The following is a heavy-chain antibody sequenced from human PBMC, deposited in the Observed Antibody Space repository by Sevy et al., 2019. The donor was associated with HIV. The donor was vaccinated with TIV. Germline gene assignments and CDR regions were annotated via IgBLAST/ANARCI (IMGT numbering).Heavy chain of an antibody. CDR3: AKGDRTFYGMDV. Sequence: GGLRLSCAASGFIFGTYAMSWVRQAPGKGLEWVSAISGSGGSTYYADSLKGRFTISRDNSKKKLYLQMNSLRAEDTAVYYCAKGDRTFYGMDVWGQGTTVTVSS. J-gene: IGHJ6*02. V-gene: IGHV3-23*01. CDR1: GFIFGTYA. CDR2: ISGSGGST.